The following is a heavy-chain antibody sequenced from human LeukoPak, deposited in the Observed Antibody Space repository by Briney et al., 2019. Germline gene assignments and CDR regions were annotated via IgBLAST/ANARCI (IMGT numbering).Heavy chain of an antibody. J-gene: IGHJ5*02. CDR2: IHYSGGP. D-gene: IGHD5-12*01. CDR1: GGSISSSTFY. Sequence: SETLSLTCTVSGGSISSSTFYWGWIRQPPGQGLEWIGSIHYSGGPYYNPSLKSRVTMSVDTSRNQFSLRLSSVTAEDTAVYYCARGIRWLRWFDPWGQGTLVTVSS. V-gene: IGHV4-39*07. CDR3: ARGIRWLRWFDP.